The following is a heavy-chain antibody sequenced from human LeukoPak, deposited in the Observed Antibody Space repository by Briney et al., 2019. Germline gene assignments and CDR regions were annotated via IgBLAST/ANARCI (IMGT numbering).Heavy chain of an antibody. CDR3: VRDYLGESGAGGC. CDR2: ISPSGSST. Sequence: SGGPLRLSCAASGFNFRSYRMNWVPQAPGKGLHWVSSISPSGSSTYNADSVRSRFTISRDNAKDAVYLQMNSLRGEDTAVYYCVRDYLGESGAGGCWGQGNLVTVSS. D-gene: IGHD3-10*01. J-gene: IGHJ4*02. V-gene: IGHV3-21*01. CDR1: GFNFRSYR.